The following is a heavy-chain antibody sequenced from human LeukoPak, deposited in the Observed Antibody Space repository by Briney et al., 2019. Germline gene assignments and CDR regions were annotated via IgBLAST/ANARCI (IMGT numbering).Heavy chain of an antibody. CDR2: VSAYNSYT. V-gene: IGHV1-18*01. CDR1: GYTFTTHD. Sequence: ASVKVSCKTSGYTFTTHDINWVRQAPGQGLEWMGRVSAYNSYTNYGRRFQGRVTMTTDTSTNTAYMELRSLRSDDTAVYYCARVGTGTRSFDSWGQGTLVTVSS. CDR3: ARVGTGTRSFDS. J-gene: IGHJ4*02. D-gene: IGHD1/OR15-1a*01.